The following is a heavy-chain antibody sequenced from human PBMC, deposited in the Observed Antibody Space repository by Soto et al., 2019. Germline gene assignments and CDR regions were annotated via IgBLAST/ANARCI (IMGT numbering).Heavy chain of an antibody. CDR2: INSDGSST. D-gene: IGHD3-3*01. CDR1: GFTFGSHW. CDR3: ERGLEEWGKLTVI. J-gene: IGHJ3*02. V-gene: IGHV3-74*01. Sequence: EVQLVESGGGLVQPGGSLRLSCAASGFTFGSHWMHWVRQAPGKGLVWVSRINSDGSSTTYADSVKGRFTISRDDARSTGYLQMNSRRAEDTAVYYCERGLEEWGKLTVIWGQGTLVTVSS.